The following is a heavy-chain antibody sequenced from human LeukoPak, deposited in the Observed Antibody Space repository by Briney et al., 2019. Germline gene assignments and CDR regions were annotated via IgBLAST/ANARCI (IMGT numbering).Heavy chain of an antibody. V-gene: IGHV4-34*01. CDR2: INHSGST. J-gene: IGHJ4*02. CDR3: ARSDGVVVVTAIQGYFDY. D-gene: IGHD2-21*02. Sequence: SETLSLTCAVYGGSFSGYYWSWIRQPPGKGLEWIGEINHSGSTNYNPSLKSRVTISVDTSKNQFSLKLSSVTAADTAVYYCARSDGVVVVTAIQGYFDYWGQGTLVTVSS. CDR1: GGSFSGYY.